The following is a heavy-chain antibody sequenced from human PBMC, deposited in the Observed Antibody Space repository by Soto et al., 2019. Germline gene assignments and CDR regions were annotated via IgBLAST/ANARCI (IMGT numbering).Heavy chain of an antibody. CDR3: ARAYSDAFDI. Sequence: GGSLRLSCAASGFTFSDYYMTWIRQAPGEGLEWVSYISSSGSGVYYPDSMKGRFTISRDNAKKSLYLQMTSLRAEDTAVYYCARAYSDAFDIWGRGTMVTVSS. V-gene: IGHV3-11*01. CDR2: ISSSGSGV. D-gene: IGHD2-15*01. CDR1: GFTFSDYY. J-gene: IGHJ3*02.